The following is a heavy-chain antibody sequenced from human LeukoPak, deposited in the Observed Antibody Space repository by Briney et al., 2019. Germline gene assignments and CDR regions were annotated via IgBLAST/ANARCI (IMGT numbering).Heavy chain of an antibody. CDR1: GYTFTGYY. J-gene: IGHJ4*02. D-gene: IGHD2-2*01. CDR3: ARAFERSTSCSGY. CDR2: INPNSGGT. V-gene: IGHV1-2*02. Sequence: GASVKVSCKASGYTFTGYYMHWVRQAPGQGFEWMGWINPNSGGTNYAQKFQGRVTMTRDTSISTAYMELSRLSSDDTAVYYCARAFERSTSCSGYWGQGTLVTVSS.